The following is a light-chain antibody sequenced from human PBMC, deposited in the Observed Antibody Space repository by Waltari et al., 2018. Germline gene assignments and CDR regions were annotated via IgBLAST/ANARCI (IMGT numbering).Light chain of an antibody. CDR2: DVT. V-gene: IGLV2-11*01. Sequence: QSALTQPRSVSGSPGQSVTISCTGTSSDVGVYTYVSWYQQHPGRAPKLMIYDVTKRPSGVPDRCSGSESGNTASLTISGLQAEDESDYFCCSYAGAYTWVFGGGTKVTVL. J-gene: IGLJ3*02. CDR3: CSYAGAYTWV. CDR1: SSDVGVYTY.